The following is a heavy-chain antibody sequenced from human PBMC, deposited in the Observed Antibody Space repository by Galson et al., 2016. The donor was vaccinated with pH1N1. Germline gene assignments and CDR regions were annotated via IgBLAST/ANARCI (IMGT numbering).Heavy chain of an antibody. D-gene: IGHD7-27*01. CDR2: VYSSGST. Sequence: LTCSVSGGPISDWFWSWFRQPAGKGLEWIGRVYSSGSTNYNPSLKSRVTMSVDRSKNQFSLKLTSVTAADTAVYYCATGDKEFDHWGRGTMIVVSS. CDR1: GGPISDWF. V-gene: IGHV4-4*07. J-gene: IGHJ3*01. CDR3: ATGDKEFDH.